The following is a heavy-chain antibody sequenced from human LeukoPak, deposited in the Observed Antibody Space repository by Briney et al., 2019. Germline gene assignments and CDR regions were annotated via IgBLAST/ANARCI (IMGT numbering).Heavy chain of an antibody. D-gene: IGHD2-2*01. J-gene: IGHJ4*02. CDR1: GGSFSGYD. CDR3: ARGSGFCSTTSCYYDDS. V-gene: IGHV4-34*01. CDR2: INHSGST. Sequence: SETLSLTCAVYGGSFSGYDWSWIRQPAGKGLEWIGEINHSGSTNYNPSLKSRVTISVDTSKNQFSLDLSSVTAADTAAYYCARGSGFCSTTSCYYDDSWGQGTLVTVSS.